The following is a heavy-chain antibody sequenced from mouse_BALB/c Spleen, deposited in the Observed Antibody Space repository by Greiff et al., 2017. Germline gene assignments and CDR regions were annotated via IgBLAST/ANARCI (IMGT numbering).Heavy chain of an antibody. CDR1: GFAFSSYD. CDR3: ARHGGDYGIDY. CDR2: ISSGGGST. J-gene: IGHJ2*01. V-gene: IGHV5-12-1*01. Sequence: EVKLVESGGGLVKPGGSLKLSCAASGFAFSSYDMSWVRQTPEKRLEWVAYISSGGGSTYYPDTVKGRFTISRDNAKNTLYLQMSSLSEDTAMYYCARHGGDYGIDYWGQGTTLTVSS. D-gene: IGHD2-4*01.